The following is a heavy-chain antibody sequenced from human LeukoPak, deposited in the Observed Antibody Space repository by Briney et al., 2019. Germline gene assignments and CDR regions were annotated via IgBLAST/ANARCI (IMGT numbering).Heavy chain of an antibody. Sequence: GGSLRLSCVASGVTFSSRDWMTWVRPAPGKGLEWVANIKQDGREKNNVDSGKGRFTIYRHNAKNTVDLQMNSLRAEDTAVYYCARVAAAGTGIFVNFYHSMAIWGKATTVTISS. J-gene: IGHJ6*03. V-gene: IGHV3-7*01. CDR1: GVTFSSRDW. D-gene: IGHD6-13*01. CDR3: ARVAAAGTGIFVNFYHSMAI. CDR2: IKQDGREK.